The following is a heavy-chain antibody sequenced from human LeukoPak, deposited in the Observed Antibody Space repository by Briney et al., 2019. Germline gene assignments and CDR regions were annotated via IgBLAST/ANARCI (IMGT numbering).Heavy chain of an antibody. V-gene: IGHV4-59*01. J-gene: IGHJ4*02. CDR3: ARAGSDYDILTGYYPNYFDY. Sequence: PSETLSLTCTVSGGSISSCYWSWIRQPPGKGLEWIGYIYYSGSTNYNPSLKSRVTISVDTSKNQFSLKLSSVTAADTAVYYCARAGSDYDILTGYYPNYFDYWGQGTLVTVSS. D-gene: IGHD3-9*01. CDR2: IYYSGST. CDR1: GGSISSCY.